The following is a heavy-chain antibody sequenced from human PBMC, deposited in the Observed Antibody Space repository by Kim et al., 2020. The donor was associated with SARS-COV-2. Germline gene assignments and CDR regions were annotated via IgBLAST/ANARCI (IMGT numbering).Heavy chain of an antibody. D-gene: IGHD6-13*01. CDR1: GFTFSDYY. Sequence: GGSLRLSCAASGFTFSDYYMSWIRQAPGKGLEWVSYISSSSSYTNYADSVKGRFTISRDNAKNSLYLQMNSLRAEDTAVYYCARRDHIAAAVDYWGQGTLVTVSS. V-gene: IGHV3-11*06. CDR2: ISSSSSYT. CDR3: ARRDHIAAAVDY. J-gene: IGHJ4*02.